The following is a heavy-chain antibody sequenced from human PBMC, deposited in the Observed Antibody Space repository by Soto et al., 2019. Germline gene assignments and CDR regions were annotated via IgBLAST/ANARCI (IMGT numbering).Heavy chain of an antibody. V-gene: IGHV4-30-2*01. D-gene: IGHD3-22*01. CDR1: GGSISSGGYS. J-gene: IGHJ4*02. Sequence: QLQLQESGSGLVKPSQTLSLTCAVSGGSISSGGYSWSWIRQPPGKGLEWIGYIYHSGSTYYNPSLVCRGTISVDRSNNQLSLKLSSVTAADTAVYYCARGGVDYYDSSGYYFSPYYFDYWGQGTLVTVSS. CDR3: ARGGVDYYDSSGYYFSPYYFDY. CDR2: IYHSGST.